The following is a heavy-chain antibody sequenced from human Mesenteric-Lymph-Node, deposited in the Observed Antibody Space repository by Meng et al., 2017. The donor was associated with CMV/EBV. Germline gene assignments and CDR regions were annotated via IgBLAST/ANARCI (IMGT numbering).Heavy chain of an antibody. CDR3: AKRGLNPTAAFDY. Sequence: GGSLKISCAASGFTFSSYEMNWVRQTPGKGLEWVSGSPASGVATYYADSVKGRFTMSRDNSKNTLYLQMNSLRVEDTAVYYCAKRGLNPTAAFDYWGQGTLVTVSS. V-gene: IGHV3-23*01. D-gene: IGHD3-10*01. J-gene: IGHJ4*02. CDR2: SPASGVAT. CDR1: GFTFSSYE.